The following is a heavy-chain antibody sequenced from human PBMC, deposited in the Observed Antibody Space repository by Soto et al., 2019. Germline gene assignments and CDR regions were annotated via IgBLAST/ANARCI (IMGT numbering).Heavy chain of an antibody. Sequence: SQTLSLTCAISGDSVSSNSAAWNWIRLSPSRGLEWLARTYYRSRWYNDYAVSVRGRITVNPDTSKNQFSLQLTSVTPEDTAVYYCAGTTSHQWYYMDVWGKGTTVTVS. CDR1: GDSVSSNSAA. V-gene: IGHV6-1*01. J-gene: IGHJ6*03. CDR3: AGTTSHQWYYMDV. D-gene: IGHD1-7*01. CDR2: TYYRSRWYN.